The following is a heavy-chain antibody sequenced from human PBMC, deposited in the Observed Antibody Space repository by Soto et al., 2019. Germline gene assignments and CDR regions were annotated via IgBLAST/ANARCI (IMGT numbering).Heavy chain of an antibody. Sequence: QVQLVQSGAEVKKPGASVKVSCKASGYTFTNHGISWVRQAPGQGLEWMGWISAYNGNTNYAQKFQGRVTMTTDTSTSTAYMELRSLRSDDTAVYYCARDGWSSSWSRDSQQGGWGQGTLVTVSS. CDR2: ISAYNGNT. CDR3: ARDGWSSSWSRDSQQGG. CDR1: GYTFTNHG. D-gene: IGHD6-13*01. J-gene: IGHJ4*02. V-gene: IGHV1-18*01.